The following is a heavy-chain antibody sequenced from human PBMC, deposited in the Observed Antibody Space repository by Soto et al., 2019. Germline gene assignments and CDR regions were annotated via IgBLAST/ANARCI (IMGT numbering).Heavy chain of an antibody. CDR2: IDWDDEK. D-gene: IGHD6-13*01. V-gene: IGHV2-70*01. CDR1: GFSLTTSAMC. CDR3: ARTRAADGSFLFDY. Sequence: ASGPTLVNPTQTLTLTCTFSGFSLTTSAMCVSWIRQPPGKTLDWLAVIDWDDEKFYSTSLKTRLTISKDTSNNQVVLTMANMDPEDTGTYYCARTRAADGSFLFDYWGQGTLVTVSS. J-gene: IGHJ4*02.